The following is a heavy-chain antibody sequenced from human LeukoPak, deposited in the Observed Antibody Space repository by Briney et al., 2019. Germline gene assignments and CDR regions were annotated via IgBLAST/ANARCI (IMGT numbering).Heavy chain of an antibody. V-gene: IGHV3-30*02. J-gene: IGHJ4*02. CDR1: GFTFSSYG. CDR3: ANSADIVVVPAAIQGDY. D-gene: IGHD2-2*02. CDR2: IRYDGSNK. Sequence: GGSLRLSCAASGFTFSSYGMHWVCQAPGKGLEWVAFIRYDGSNKYYADSVKGRFTISRDNSKNTLYLQMNSLRAEDTAVYYCANSADIVVVPAAIQGDYWGQGTLVTVSS.